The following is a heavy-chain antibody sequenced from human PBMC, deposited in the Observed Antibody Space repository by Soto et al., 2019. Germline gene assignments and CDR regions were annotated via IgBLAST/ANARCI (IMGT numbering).Heavy chain of an antibody. V-gene: IGHV4-31*03. CDR1: GGSISSGGYY. CDR3: ARDNNDYYDSSGYYPRVTTNNWFDP. CDR2: IYYSGST. J-gene: IGHJ5*02. Sequence: SETLSLTCTVSGGSISSGGYYWSWIRQHPGKGLEWIGYIYYSGSTYYNPSLKSRVTISVDTSKNQFSLKLSSVTAADTAVYYCARDNNDYYDSSGYYPRVTTNNWFDPWGQGTLVTVS. D-gene: IGHD3-22*01.